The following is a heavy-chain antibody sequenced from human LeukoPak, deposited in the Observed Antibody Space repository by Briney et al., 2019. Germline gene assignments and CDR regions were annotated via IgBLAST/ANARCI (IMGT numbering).Heavy chain of an antibody. V-gene: IGHV1-18*01. CDR2: ISAYNGDT. CDR1: GYTFTSYG. J-gene: IGHJ4*02. CDR3: ARGPFHYWYYYDSSGYPFDY. D-gene: IGHD3-22*01. Sequence: ASVKVSCKASGYTFTSYGISWVRQAPGQGLEWMRWISAYNGDTNYAQKLQGRVTMTTDTSTSTAYMELRSLRSDDTAVYYCARGPFHYWYYYDSSGYPFDYWGQGTLVTVSS.